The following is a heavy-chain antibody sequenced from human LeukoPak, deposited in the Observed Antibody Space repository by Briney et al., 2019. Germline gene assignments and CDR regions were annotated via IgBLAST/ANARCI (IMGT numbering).Heavy chain of an antibody. V-gene: IGHV3-23*01. J-gene: IGHJ4*02. CDR1: GFAFSSYA. CDR2: VGSGGGGRT. CDR3: VQSTAWYRSSWYLMY. Sequence: GGSLRLSCAASGFAFSSYAMTWVRQAPGKGLEWVSGVGSGGGGRTYYADSVKGRFSISRDNSRDTLNLQMNRLRAEDTAIYYCVQSTAWYRSSWYLMYWGQGILVTVSS. D-gene: IGHD6-13*01.